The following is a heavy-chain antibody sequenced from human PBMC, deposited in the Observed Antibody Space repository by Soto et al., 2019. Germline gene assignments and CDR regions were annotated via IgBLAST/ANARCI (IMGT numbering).Heavy chain of an antibody. CDR2: IRSSGRSI. Sequence: PGGSLRLSCVGSGFTFSSYEMNWVRQAPGKGLEWVSNIRSSGRSINYADSVKGRFTISRDNAKNSLYLQMNSLIVEDTAVYYCARHGSGSNNRDPLDYWGQGTLVTVSS. V-gene: IGHV3-48*03. CDR3: ARHGSGSNNRDPLDY. J-gene: IGHJ4*02. CDR1: GFTFSSYE. D-gene: IGHD3-10*01.